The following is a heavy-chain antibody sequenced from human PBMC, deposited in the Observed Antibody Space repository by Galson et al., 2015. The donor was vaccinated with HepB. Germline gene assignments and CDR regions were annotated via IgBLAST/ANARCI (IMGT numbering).Heavy chain of an antibody. J-gene: IGHJ4*02. CDR2: ISWNSGSI. D-gene: IGHD3-10*01. V-gene: IGHV3-9*01. CDR3: VKDISFGIQRIDY. Sequence: SLRLSCAASGFTFDDYAMHWVRQAPGKGLEWVSGISWNSGSIGYADSVKGRFTISRDNAKNSLYLQMNSLRVEDTAFYYCVKDISFGIQRIDYWGQGTLVTVSS. CDR1: GFTFDDYA.